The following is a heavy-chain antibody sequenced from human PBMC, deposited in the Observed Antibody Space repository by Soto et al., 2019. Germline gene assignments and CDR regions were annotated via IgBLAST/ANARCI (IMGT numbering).Heavy chain of an antibody. CDR3: ARDQLEAYETSDY. V-gene: IGHV3-11*06. J-gene: IGHJ4*02. CDR2: ISSSSSYT. Sequence: VGSLRLSCASSGFTFSDYYMSWIRHAPGKGLEWVSYISSSSSYTNYADSVEGRFTISRDNAKNSLYLQMNSLRAEDTAVYYCARDQLEAYETSDYWGQGTLVIVSS. D-gene: IGHD5-12*01. CDR1: GFTFSDYY.